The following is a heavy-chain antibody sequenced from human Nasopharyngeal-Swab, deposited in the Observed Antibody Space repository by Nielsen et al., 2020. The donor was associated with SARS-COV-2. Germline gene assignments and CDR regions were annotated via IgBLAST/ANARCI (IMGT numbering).Heavy chain of an antibody. J-gene: IGHJ6*02. CDR3: ARDPGAAAGLHYYYYYGMDV. D-gene: IGHD6-13*01. V-gene: IGHV1-3*01. Sequence: WVRQAPGQRLEWMGWINAGNGNTKYSQKFQGGVTITRDTSASTAYMELSSLRSEDTAVYYCARDPGAAAGLHYYYYYGMDVWGQGTTVTVSS. CDR2: INAGNGNT.